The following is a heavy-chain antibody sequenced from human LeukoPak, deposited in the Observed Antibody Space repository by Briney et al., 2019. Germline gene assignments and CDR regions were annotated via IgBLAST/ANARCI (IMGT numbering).Heavy chain of an antibody. D-gene: IGHD3-3*01. V-gene: IGHV3-7*01. CDR2: IKQDGSEK. CDR3: ARGLRYLDGDFDY. Sequence: GGSLRLSCAASGFTFSSYWMSWVRQAPGKGLEWVANIKQDGSEKYYVDSVKGRFTISRYNAKNSLYLQMNSLRAEDTAVYYCARGLRYLDGDFDYWGQGTLVTVSS. J-gene: IGHJ4*02. CDR1: GFTFSSYW.